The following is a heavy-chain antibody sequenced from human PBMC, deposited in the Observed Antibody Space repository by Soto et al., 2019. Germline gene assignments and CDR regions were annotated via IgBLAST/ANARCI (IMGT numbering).Heavy chain of an antibody. CDR1: GGTFSSYA. V-gene: IGHV1-69*06. Sequence: QVQLVQSGAEVKKPGSSVKVSCKASGGTFSSYAISWVRQAPGHGLEWMGGIIPIVGTANYAQKFQGRVTITADKTTSTAYMEMSSLRSEDTAVYYCARDDRYSYVSSANSPGRFDYWGQGTLVTVSS. CDR2: IIPIVGTA. D-gene: IGHD3-22*01. J-gene: IGHJ4*02. CDR3: ARDDRYSYVSSANSPGRFDY.